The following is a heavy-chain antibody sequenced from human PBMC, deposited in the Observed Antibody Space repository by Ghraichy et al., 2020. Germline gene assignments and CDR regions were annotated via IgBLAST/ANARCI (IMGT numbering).Heavy chain of an antibody. CDR3: ARPQARWELRRYGMDV. CDR2: INHSGST. V-gene: IGHV4-34*01. D-gene: IGHD1-26*01. CDR1: GGSFSGYY. J-gene: IGHJ6*02. Sequence: SETLSLTCAVYGGSFSGYYWSWIRQPPGKGLEWIGEINHSGSTNYNPSLKSRVTISVDTSKNQFSLKLSSVTAADTAVYYCARPQARWELRRYGMDVWGQGTTVTVSS.